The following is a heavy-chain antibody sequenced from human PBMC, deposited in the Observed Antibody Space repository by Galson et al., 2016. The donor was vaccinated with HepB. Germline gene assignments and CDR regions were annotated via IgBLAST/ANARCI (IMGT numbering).Heavy chain of an antibody. CDR3: AKKGYSSGKFDAFDI. V-gene: IGHV3-30*18. CDR2: ISGDGTNK. J-gene: IGHJ3*02. D-gene: IGHD6-19*01. CDR1: GFSFGSYA. Sequence: SLRLSCAASGFSFGSYAMHWVRQTPAKGLEWVAVISGDGTNKYYADSVKGRFTISRDNSESTLYLQMSSLRADDTAVYSCAKKGYSSGKFDAFDIWGQGTVVTVSS.